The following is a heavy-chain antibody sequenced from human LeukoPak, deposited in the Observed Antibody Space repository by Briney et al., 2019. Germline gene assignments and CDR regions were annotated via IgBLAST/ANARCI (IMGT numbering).Heavy chain of an antibody. Sequence: RASVKVSCKASGGTFSSYTISWVRQAPGQGLEWMGRIIPILGIANYAQKFQGRVTITADKSTSTAYMEQRSLRSEDTAVYYCASFYGSGSYIPIGVDYYYYYYMDVWGKGTTVTVSS. CDR2: IIPILGIA. CDR3: ASFYGSGSYIPIGVDYYYYYYMDV. CDR1: GGTFSSYT. J-gene: IGHJ6*03. V-gene: IGHV1-69*02. D-gene: IGHD3-10*01.